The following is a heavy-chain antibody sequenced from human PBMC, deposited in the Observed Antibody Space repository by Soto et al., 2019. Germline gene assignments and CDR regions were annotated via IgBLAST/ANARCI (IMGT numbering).Heavy chain of an antibody. CDR2: ISAYNGNT. Sequence: AASVKVSCTASGYTFTSYGISWVRQAPGQGLEWMGWISAYNGNTNYAQKLQGRVTMTTDTSTSTAYMELRSLRSDDTAVYYCARGDDFWSGTNWFDPWGQGTLVTVSS. V-gene: IGHV1-18*01. J-gene: IGHJ5*02. D-gene: IGHD3-3*01. CDR3: ARGDDFWSGTNWFDP. CDR1: GYTFTSYG.